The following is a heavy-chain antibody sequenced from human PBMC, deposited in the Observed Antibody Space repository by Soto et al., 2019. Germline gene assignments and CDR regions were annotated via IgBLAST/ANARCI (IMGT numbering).Heavy chain of an antibody. Sequence: QVQLVQSGAEVKKPGSSVKVSCKASGGTFSRYAISWVRQSPGQGLECMGGIIPSFGTANHAQKFQGRVTTTADESMSTAYRELSSRRSEDPTVYYCATYNSPDNSGWSENYFDPRCQGTLDTVSS. V-gene: IGHV1-69*01. CDR2: IIPSFGTA. CDR3: ATYNSPDNSGWSENYFDP. CDR1: GGTFSRYA. J-gene: IGHJ5*02. D-gene: IGHD6-19*01.